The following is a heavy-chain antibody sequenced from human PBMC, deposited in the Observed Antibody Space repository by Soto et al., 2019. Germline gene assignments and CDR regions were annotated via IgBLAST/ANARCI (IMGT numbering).Heavy chain of an antibody. CDR1: GYTFTSYA. J-gene: IGHJ4*02. D-gene: IGHD3-16*01. V-gene: IGHV1-3*01. CDR3: ARGAEERFFYY. CDR2: INAGNGNT. Sequence: QVQLVQSGAEVKKPGASVKVSCKASGYTFTSYAMHWVRQAPGQRLEWMGWINAGNGNTKYSQKFQGRVTITRDTSASTAYMERSSLRSEDTAVYYCARGAEERFFYYWGQGTLVTVSS.